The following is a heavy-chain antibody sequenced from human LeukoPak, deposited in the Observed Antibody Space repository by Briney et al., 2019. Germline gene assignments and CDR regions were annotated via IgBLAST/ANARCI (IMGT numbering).Heavy chain of an antibody. CDR1: GGSISSSSYY. V-gene: IGHV4-39*01. J-gene: IGHJ4*02. CDR2: IYYSGST. D-gene: IGHD6-19*01. CDR3: ARRLEGFDY. Sequence: SETLSLTCTVSGGSISSSSYYWGWLRQPPGQGLEWIGSIYYSGSTYYNPSLKSRVTISVDTSKNQFSLKLSSVTAADTAVYYCARRLEGFDYWGQGTLVTVSS.